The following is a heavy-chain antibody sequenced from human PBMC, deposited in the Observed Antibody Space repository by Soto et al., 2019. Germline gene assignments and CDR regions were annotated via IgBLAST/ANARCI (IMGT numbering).Heavy chain of an antibody. CDR1: GFTFSSYG. CDR2: IWDDGSNK. CDR3: ARGTAVAGTAEYYFDY. V-gene: IGHV3-33*01. Sequence: QVQLVESGGGVVQPGRSLRLSCAASGFTFSSYGMHWVRQAPGKGLEWVAVIWDDGSNKYYADSVKGRFTISRDNSKNALDLQLNSLRAEDTAVYYCARGTAVAGTAEYYFDYWGQGTLVTVSS. J-gene: IGHJ4*02. D-gene: IGHD6-19*01.